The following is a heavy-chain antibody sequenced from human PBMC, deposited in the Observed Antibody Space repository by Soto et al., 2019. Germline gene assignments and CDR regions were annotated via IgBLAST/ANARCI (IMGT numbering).Heavy chain of an antibody. V-gene: IGHV3-33*01. Sequence: GGSLRLSCAASGFTFSSYAMHWVRQAPGKGLEWVAVIWNDGTNKYYADYVKGRFTISRDNSKTTLYLQMNSLRAEDTAVYYCARDNWNYVSAFDIWGQGTMVTVSS. D-gene: IGHD1-7*01. CDR1: GFTFSSYA. CDR3: ARDNWNYVSAFDI. CDR2: IWNDGTNK. J-gene: IGHJ3*02.